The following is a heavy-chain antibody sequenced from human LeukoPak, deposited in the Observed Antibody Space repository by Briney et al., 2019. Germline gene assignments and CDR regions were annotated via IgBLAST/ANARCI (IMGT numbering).Heavy chain of an antibody. J-gene: IGHJ3*02. D-gene: IGHD4/OR15-4a*01. CDR2: IIPIFGTA. CDR3: ARDTDYGANFAFDI. CDR1: GGTFISYA. Sequence: SVKVSCKASGGTFISYAISWVRQAPGQGLEWMGRIIPIFGTANYAQKFQGRVTITTDESTSKAYMALSSLRSEDTAVYYCARDTDYGANFAFDIWGQGTMVTVSS. V-gene: IGHV1-69*05.